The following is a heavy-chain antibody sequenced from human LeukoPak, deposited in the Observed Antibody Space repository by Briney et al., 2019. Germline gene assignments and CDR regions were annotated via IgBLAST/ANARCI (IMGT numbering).Heavy chain of an antibody. CDR2: INEDGSEK. CDR1: GFTFSSYA. D-gene: IGHD1-14*01. J-gene: IGHJ4*02. Sequence: GGSLRLSCAASGFTFSSYAMHWVRQDPVKGLEWVANINEDGSEKYYVDSVRGRFTISRDNAKNSLYLQMNSLRTEDTAVYYCARGGVRRGYYDYWGQGTLVTVSS. CDR3: ARGGVRRGYYDY. V-gene: IGHV3-7*01.